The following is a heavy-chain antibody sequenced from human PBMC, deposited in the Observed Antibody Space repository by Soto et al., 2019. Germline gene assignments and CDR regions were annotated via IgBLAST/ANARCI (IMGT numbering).Heavy chain of an antibody. Sequence: QVQLVQSGAEVKKPGSSVEVSCKASGDTFSTHAITWVRQAPGQGLEWMGGIIPILGTPNYAQKFQGRVTIIADKSTSTASMELSSVRSDDTAVYYCARVGDYGMDVWGQGTTITVSS. V-gene: IGHV1-69*06. D-gene: IGHD3-10*01. CDR2: IIPILGTP. CDR1: GDTFSTHA. J-gene: IGHJ6*02. CDR3: ARVGDYGMDV.